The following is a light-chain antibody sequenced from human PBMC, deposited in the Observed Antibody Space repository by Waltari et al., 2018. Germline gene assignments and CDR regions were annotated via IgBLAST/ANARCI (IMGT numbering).Light chain of an antibody. CDR3: MQGTHLAYT. Sequence: DVVMTPSTRSLPVTLSQPASIPRTAHQSLVYSNGNTYLNWFQQRPGQSPRRLIYKVSNRDSGVPDRFSGSGSGTDFTLKISRVEAEDVGVYYCMQGTHLAYTFGQGTKLEIK. V-gene: IGKV2-30*01. CDR1: QSLVYSNGNTY. J-gene: IGKJ2*01. CDR2: KVS.